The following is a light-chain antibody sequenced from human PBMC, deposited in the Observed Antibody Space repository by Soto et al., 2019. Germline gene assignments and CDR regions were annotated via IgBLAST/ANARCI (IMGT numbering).Light chain of an antibody. CDR3: QQYGSSPST. Sequence: EIVLTQSPGTPSLSPGERATLSCRASQSVSSSYLAWYQQKPGQAPRLLIYGASSRATGIPDRFSGSGSGTDFTLTISRLEPEDFAVYYCQQYGSSPSTVGGGTKVDSK. CDR2: GAS. J-gene: IGKJ4*01. CDR1: QSVSSSY. V-gene: IGKV3-20*01.